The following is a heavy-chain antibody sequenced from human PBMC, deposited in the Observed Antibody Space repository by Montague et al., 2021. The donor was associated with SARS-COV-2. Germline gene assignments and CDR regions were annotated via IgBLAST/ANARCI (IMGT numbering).Heavy chain of an antibody. CDR3: AGGGVAFEELLGWAY. CDR2: ISYDGVDK. D-gene: IGHD3-10*01. J-gene: IGHJ4*02. Sequence: SLRLSCSASGFTFASYTMHWVRQAPGKGLEWLAAISYDGVDKFYXDSVRGQFIISRDNSKNTLYLQMNSLGPEDTAMYYCAGGGVAFEELLGWAYWGQGTLVTVSS. V-gene: IGHV3-30-3*01. CDR1: GFTFASYT.